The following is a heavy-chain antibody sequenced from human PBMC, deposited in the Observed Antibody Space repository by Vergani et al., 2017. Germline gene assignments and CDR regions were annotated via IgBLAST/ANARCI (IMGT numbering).Heavy chain of an antibody. CDR2: ISGSGGSK. Sequence: EVQLLESGGGLVQPGGSLRLSCAASGFTFSSYAMSWVRQAPGKGLEWGSAISGSGGSKYYADAVKGRFTISRDNSKNTLYLQMNSLRAEDTAVYYCAKDGRGSSGWLFDYWGQGTLVTVSS. V-gene: IGHV3-23*01. CDR1: GFTFSSYA. J-gene: IGHJ4*02. D-gene: IGHD6-19*01. CDR3: AKDGRGSSGWLFDY.